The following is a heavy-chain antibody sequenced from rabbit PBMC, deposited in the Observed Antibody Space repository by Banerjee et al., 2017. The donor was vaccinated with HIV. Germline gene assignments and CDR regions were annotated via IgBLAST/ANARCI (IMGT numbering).Heavy chain of an antibody. J-gene: IGHJ3*01. Sequence: QSLEESGGDLVKPGASLTLTCTASGFSFSSSYYMCWVRQAPGKGLEWIACIGVGGGTTYYASWAKGRFTISKTSSTTVTLQMTSLTAADTATYFCARSDGDVVYTTTIRNLRGQGTLVTVS. CDR3: ARSDGDVVYTTTIRNL. D-gene: IGHD2-1*01. CDR2: IGVGGGTT. CDR1: GFSFSSSYY. V-gene: IGHV1S40*01.